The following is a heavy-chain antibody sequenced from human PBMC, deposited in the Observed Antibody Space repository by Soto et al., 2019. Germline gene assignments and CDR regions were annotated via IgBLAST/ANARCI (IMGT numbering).Heavy chain of an antibody. J-gene: IGHJ6*02. Sequence: ASVKVSCKASGYTFTSYYMHWVRQAPGQGLEWMGIINPSGGSTSYAQKFQGRVIMTRDTSTSTVYMELSSLRSEDTAVYFCARYLSAGTPYYYYGMDVWGQGTTVTVSS. CDR1: GYTFTSYY. D-gene: IGHD6-13*01. CDR3: ARYLSAGTPYYYYGMDV. V-gene: IGHV1-46*01. CDR2: INPSGGST.